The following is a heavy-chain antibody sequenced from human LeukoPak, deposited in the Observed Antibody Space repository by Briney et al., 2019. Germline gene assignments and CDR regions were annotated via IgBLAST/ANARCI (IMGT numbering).Heavy chain of an antibody. Sequence: ASVKVSCKASGYTFTSYAMNWVRQAPGQGLEWMGWISAYNGNTNYAQKLQGRVTMTTDTSTSTAYMELRSLRSDDTAVYYCARDGYSSGWRLHYYYYYYMDVWGKGTTVTVSS. J-gene: IGHJ6*03. D-gene: IGHD6-19*01. CDR3: ARDGYSSGWRLHYYYYYYMDV. V-gene: IGHV1-18*01. CDR1: GYTFTSYA. CDR2: ISAYNGNT.